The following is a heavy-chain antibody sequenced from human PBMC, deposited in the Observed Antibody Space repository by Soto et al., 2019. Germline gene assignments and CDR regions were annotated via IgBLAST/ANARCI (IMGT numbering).Heavy chain of an antibody. CDR2: ISSGSDSI. CDR3: ARGHYNFDSSGYYLFDY. CDR1: GFTFSSYW. Sequence: PGGSLRLSCAASGFTFSSYWMHWVRQAPGKGLEWVSYISSGSDSIYYADSVKGRFTISRDNAKNSLYLQMNSLRDEDTAVYYCARGHYNFDSSGYYLFDYWGQGTLVTVSS. V-gene: IGHV3-48*02. J-gene: IGHJ4*02. D-gene: IGHD3-22*01.